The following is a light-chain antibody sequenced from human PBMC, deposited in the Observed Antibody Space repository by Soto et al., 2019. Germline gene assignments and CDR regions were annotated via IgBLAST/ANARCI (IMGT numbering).Light chain of an antibody. CDR1: SSNIGAGYD. Sequence: QSVLTQPPSVSGAPGQRVTISCTGSSSNIGAGYDVHWYQQLPGTAPKLLMYGNNNRPSGVPDRFSGSKSGTSASLAITGLQAEDEADYYCQSYDSSLSASVFGGGTKLTVL. J-gene: IGLJ2*01. CDR3: QSYDSSLSASV. CDR2: GNN. V-gene: IGLV1-40*01.